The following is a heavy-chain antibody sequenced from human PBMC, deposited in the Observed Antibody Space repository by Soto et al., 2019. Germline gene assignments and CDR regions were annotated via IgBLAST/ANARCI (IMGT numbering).Heavy chain of an antibody. CDR1: GFTFSDYW. CDR3: TRDLPEQPHVF. CDR2: INSDGSST. D-gene: IGHD6-13*01. Sequence: EVQLVESGGGLVQPGGSLRLSCAASGFTFSDYWMHWVRQAPGKGLVWVSLINSDGSSTTYADSVKGRFTISRDNAKNTLFLQMNRLRAEDTAVYYCTRDLPEQPHVFWGQGTLVTVSS. J-gene: IGHJ4*02. V-gene: IGHV3-74*03.